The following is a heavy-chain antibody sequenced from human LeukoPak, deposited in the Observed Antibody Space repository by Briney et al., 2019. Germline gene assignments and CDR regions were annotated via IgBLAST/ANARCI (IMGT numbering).Heavy chain of an antibody. CDR1: GFTVSSNY. D-gene: IGHD3-22*01. CDR3: ARLSYYYDSSGYYPQYYFDY. Sequence: GGSLRLSCAASGFTVSSNYMSWVRQPPGKGLDWVSLIDRGGTTKYADSVKGRFTISRDNSNNMLYLQMNSLRAGDTAVYYCARLSYYYDSSGYYPQYYFDYWGQGTLVTVSS. J-gene: IGHJ4*02. CDR2: IDRGGTT. V-gene: IGHV3-53*03.